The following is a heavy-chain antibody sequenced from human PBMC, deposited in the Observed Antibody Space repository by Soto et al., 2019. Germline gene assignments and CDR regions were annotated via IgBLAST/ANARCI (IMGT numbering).Heavy chain of an antibody. CDR2: IYYSGST. Sequence: QVQLQESGPGLVKPSQTLSLTCTVSGGSISSGGYYWSWIRQHPGKGLEWIGYIYYSGSTYYNPSLKSRVTISVDTSKNQFALKLSSVTAADTAVYYCARGGGIVGATGSLDYWGQGTLVTVSS. D-gene: IGHD1-26*01. J-gene: IGHJ4*02. CDR3: ARGGGIVGATGSLDY. CDR1: GGSISSGGYY. V-gene: IGHV4-31*03.